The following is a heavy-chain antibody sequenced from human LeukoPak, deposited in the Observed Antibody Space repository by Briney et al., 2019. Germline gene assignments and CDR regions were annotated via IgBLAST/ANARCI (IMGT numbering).Heavy chain of an antibody. CDR3: AKSKGHSYGPVDY. CDR1: GFTFSSYG. Sequence: GGSLRLSCAAFGFTFSSYGIDWVRQAPGKGLEWVAGISYDGSNKYYTDSVKGRFTISRDNSKNTLYLQMNSLRAEDTAVYYCAKSKGHSYGPVDYGGQGTLVTVSS. J-gene: IGHJ4*02. D-gene: IGHD5-18*01. V-gene: IGHV3-30*18. CDR2: ISYDGSNK.